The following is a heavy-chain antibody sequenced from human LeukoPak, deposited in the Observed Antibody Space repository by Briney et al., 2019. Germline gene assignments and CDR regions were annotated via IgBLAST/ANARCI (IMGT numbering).Heavy chain of an antibody. CDR1: GFTFSSYS. V-gene: IGHV3-21*01. Sequence: GGSLRLSCAASGFTFSSYSMNWVRQAPGKGLEWVASISSSSSYIYYADSVKGRFTISRDNAKNSLYLQMNSLRAEDTAVYYCARDWGSGIKIFWDYWGQGTLVTVSS. CDR2: ISSSSSYI. J-gene: IGHJ4*02. CDR3: ARDWGSGIKIFWDY. D-gene: IGHD3-9*01.